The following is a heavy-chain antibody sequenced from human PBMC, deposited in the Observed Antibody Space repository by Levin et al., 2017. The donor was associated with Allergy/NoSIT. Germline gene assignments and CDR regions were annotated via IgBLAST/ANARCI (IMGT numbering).Heavy chain of an antibody. D-gene: IGHD1-26*01. CDR1: GFTFDDYA. J-gene: IGHJ4*02. V-gene: IGHV3-9*01. CDR3: AKDMGYSGSYADVDY. CDR2: ISWNSGSI. Sequence: PGGSLRLSCAASGFTFDDYAMHWVRQAPGKGLEWVSGISWNSGSIGYADSVKGRFTISRDNAKNSLYLQMNSLRAEDTALYYCAKDMGYSGSYADVDYWGQGTLVTVSS.